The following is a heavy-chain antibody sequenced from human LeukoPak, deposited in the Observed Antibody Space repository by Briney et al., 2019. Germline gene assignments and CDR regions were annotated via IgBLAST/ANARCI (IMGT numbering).Heavy chain of an antibody. CDR1: GGSISSSSYY. CDR2: IYYSGST. CDR3: ARGWGGDYGGSRPAWDY. Sequence: SETLSLICTVSGGSISSSSYYWGWIRQPPGKGLEWIGSIYYSGSTYYNPSLKSRVTISVDTSKNQFSLKLSSVTAADTAVYYCARGWGGDYGGSRPAWDYWGQGTLVTVSS. V-gene: IGHV4-39*07. D-gene: IGHD4-17*01. J-gene: IGHJ4*02.